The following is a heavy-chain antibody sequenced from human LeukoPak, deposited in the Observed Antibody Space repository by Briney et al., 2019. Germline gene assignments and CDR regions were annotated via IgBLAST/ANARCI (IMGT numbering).Heavy chain of an antibody. D-gene: IGHD4-17*01. CDR3: ARPPLYGDYVHY. J-gene: IGHJ4*02. CDR2: IKQDGSEK. CDR1: FTXXXYW. V-gene: IGHV3-7*01. Sequence: FTXXXYWMSWVRQAPGKGLEWVAHIKQDGSEKYYVDSVKGRFTISRDNAKNSLYLQMNSLRAEDTAVYYCARPPLYGDYVHYWGQGTLVTVSS.